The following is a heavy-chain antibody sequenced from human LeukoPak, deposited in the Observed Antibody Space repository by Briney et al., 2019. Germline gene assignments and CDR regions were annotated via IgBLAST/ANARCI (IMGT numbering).Heavy chain of an antibody. CDR3: GRRVQAPSFDP. CDR2: IYYNGNT. J-gene: IGHJ5*02. V-gene: IGHV4-39*02. CDR1: GGSIRSSYYY. D-gene: IGHD1-1*01. Sequence: PSETLSLTCTVSGGSIRSSYYYWAWIRQPPGKGLEWIGSIYYNGNTYYNPSLKSRVTISADTSTNHFSLKLTSVTAADTAVYYCGRRVQAPSFDPWGQGTLVTVSS.